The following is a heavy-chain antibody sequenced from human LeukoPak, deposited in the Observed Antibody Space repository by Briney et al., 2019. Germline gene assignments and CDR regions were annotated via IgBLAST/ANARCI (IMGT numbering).Heavy chain of an antibody. CDR2: INPNSGVT. CDR3: ARVYNDSSGYRPLRA. D-gene: IGHD3-22*01. Sequence: GASVKVSCKASGYTFTGYYIHWVRQAPGQGLEWMGWINPNSGVTNYAQKFQGRVTMTRDTSISTAYMELSSLRSEDTAVYYCARVYNDSSGYRPLRAWGQGTLVTVSS. J-gene: IGHJ5*02. V-gene: IGHV1-2*02. CDR1: GYTFTGYY.